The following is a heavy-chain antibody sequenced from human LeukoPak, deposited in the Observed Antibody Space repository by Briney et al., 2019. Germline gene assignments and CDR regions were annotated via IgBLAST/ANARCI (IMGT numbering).Heavy chain of an antibody. Sequence: TGGSLRLSCAASGFTFSSHSMNWVRQAPGKGLEWVSCISTRSDFIFYSDSVRGRFTISRDNAKNSLFLQMSSLRDDDTAVYFCARHIVVVGFEYWGQGTLVTVSS. CDR3: ARHIVVVGFEY. CDR2: ISTRSDFI. CDR1: GFTFSSHS. D-gene: IGHD2-21*01. J-gene: IGHJ4*02. V-gene: IGHV3-21*01.